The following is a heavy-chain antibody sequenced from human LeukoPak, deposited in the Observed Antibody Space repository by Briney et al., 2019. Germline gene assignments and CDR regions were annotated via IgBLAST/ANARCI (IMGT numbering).Heavy chain of an antibody. CDR1: GASIAGSSNY. Sequence: SETLSLTCTVSGASIAGSSNYWVWIRQPPGTGLEWVGNIYYSGNTYYNPSLKSRVTISVDTSKNQFSLNLASETAADTAVYYCARVGVFGYCTRDSCHSPLDYWGQGTLVTVSS. V-gene: IGHV4-39*07. J-gene: IGHJ4*02. CDR2: IYYSGNT. D-gene: IGHD2-15*01. CDR3: ARVGVFGYCTRDSCHSPLDY.